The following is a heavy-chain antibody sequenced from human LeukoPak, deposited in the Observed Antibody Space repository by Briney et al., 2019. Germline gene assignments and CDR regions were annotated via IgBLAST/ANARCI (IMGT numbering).Heavy chain of an antibody. CDR3: AKDPQDCSGGSCYTPGYYFDY. CDR2: ISGNGGST. J-gene: IGHJ4*02. CDR1: GFTFSSYA. D-gene: IGHD2-15*01. V-gene: IGHV3-23*01. Sequence: GESLKISCAASGFTFSSYAMNWVRQAPGKGLEWVSAISGNGGSTYYADSVKGHFTISRDSSKNTLYLQMNSLRAEDTAVYYCAKDPQDCSGGSCYTPGYYFDYWGQGTLVTVSS.